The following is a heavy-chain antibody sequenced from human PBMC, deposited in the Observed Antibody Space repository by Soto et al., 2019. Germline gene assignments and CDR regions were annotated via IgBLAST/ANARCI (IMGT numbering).Heavy chain of an antibody. J-gene: IGHJ4*02. CDR3: ARQGFSGSYYAY. CDR2: IIPLSGTT. CDR1: GGTFSYG. D-gene: IGHD1-26*01. V-gene: IGHV1-69*06. Sequence: QEQLVQSGAEVKKPGSSVKVSCEASGGTFSYGISWVRRAPGQGLEWMGGIIPLSGTTKSAQQFQGRVTMTADISTNTAYMELSSLRSGDTAVYYCARQGFSGSYYAYWGQGTLVTVSS.